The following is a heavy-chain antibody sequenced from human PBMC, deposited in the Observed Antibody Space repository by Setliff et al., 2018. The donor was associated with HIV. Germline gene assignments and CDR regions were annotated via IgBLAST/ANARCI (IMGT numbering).Heavy chain of an antibody. CDR1: GFSLSTSAEG. CDR2: IYWNDDK. J-gene: IGHJ4*02. Sequence: GSGPTLVNPTQTLTLTCSFSGFSLSTSAEGVGWIRQPPGKALGWLALIYWNDDKRFSPSLKSRLTITWDTSKNQVVLTMTNMDPVDTATYYCVHARDTTGYHFYFDFWGQGPLVTVSS. V-gene: IGHV2-5*01. D-gene: IGHD3-22*01. CDR3: VHARDTTGYHFYFDF.